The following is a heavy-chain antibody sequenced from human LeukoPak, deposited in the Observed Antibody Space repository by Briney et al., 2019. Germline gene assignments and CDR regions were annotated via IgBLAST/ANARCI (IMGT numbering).Heavy chain of an antibody. CDR2: IYYSGST. J-gene: IGHJ5*02. D-gene: IGHD3-22*01. Sequence: SETLSLTCTVSGGSNSSYYWSWIRQPPGKGLEWIGYIYYSGSTNYNPSLKSRVTISVDTSKNPFSLKLSSVTAADTAVYYCARVGYYDSSGYVNWFDPWGQGTLVTVSS. CDR1: GGSNSSYY. V-gene: IGHV4-59*01. CDR3: ARVGYYDSSGYVNWFDP.